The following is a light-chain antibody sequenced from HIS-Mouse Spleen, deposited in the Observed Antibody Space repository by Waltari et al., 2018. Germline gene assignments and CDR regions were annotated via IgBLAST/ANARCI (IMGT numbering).Light chain of an antibody. J-gene: IGKJ4*01. V-gene: IGKV1-33*01. CDR1: QYISNY. CDR3: QQYDNLPPLT. Sequence: DIKMTQSPSSLSASVGDRVTISCQASQYISNYLNWYQQKPGKAPKLLIYDASNLETGVPSRFSGSGSGTDFTFTISSLQPEDIATYYCQQYDNLPPLTFGGGTKVEIK. CDR2: DAS.